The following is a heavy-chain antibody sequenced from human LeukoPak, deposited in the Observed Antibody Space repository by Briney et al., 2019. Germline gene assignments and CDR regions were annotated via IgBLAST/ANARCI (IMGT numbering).Heavy chain of an antibody. CDR3: ARDTSMGYCSSTSCSRYYYYGMDV. CDR2: ISSSSSYI. V-gene: IGHV3-21*01. J-gene: IGHJ6*02. Sequence: QPGGSLRLSCAASGFTFSSYAMSWVRQAPGKGLEWVSSISSSSSYIYYADSVKGRFTISRDNAKNSLYLQMNSLRAEDTAVYHCARDTSMGYCSSTSCSRYYYYGMDVWGQGTTVTVSS. D-gene: IGHD2-2*01. CDR1: GFTFSSYA.